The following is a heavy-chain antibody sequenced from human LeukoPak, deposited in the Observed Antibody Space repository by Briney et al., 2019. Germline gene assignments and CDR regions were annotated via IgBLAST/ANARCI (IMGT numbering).Heavy chain of an antibody. CDR1: GFTVSSNH. Sequence: GGSLRLSCAASGFTVSSNHMSWVRQAPGKGLEWVSVIYSGGSTYYADSVKGRFTISRDNSKNTVYLQMNSLRAEDTAVYYCARESSGWLQLFDYWGQGTLVTVSS. V-gene: IGHV3-66*01. CDR2: IYSGGST. CDR3: ARESSGWLQLFDY. J-gene: IGHJ4*02. D-gene: IGHD5-24*01.